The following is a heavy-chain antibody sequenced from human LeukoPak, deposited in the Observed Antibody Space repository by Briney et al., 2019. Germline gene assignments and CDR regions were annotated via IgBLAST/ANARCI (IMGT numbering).Heavy chain of an antibody. CDR3: ARGLNDYVWGSYRRTHFDY. J-gene: IGHJ4*02. D-gene: IGHD3-16*02. Sequence: PSETLSLNCAVYGGSFSGYYWSWIRQPPGKGLEWIGEINHSGSTNYNPSLKSRVTISVDTSKNQFSLKLSSVTAADTAVYYCARGLNDYVWGSYRRTHFDYWGQGSLVTVSS. CDR2: INHSGST. CDR1: GGSFSGYY. V-gene: IGHV4-34*01.